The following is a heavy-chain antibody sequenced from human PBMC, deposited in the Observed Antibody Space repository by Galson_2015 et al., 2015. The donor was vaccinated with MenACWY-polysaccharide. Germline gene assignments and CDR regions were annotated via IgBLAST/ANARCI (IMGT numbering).Heavy chain of an antibody. CDR1: GFTSTTYA. V-gene: IGHV3-23*01. CDR2: ISGSGGST. J-gene: IGHJ4*02. D-gene: IGHD6-19*01. CDR3: AMDKGWSNFDY. Sequence: SLRLSCAGSGFTSTTYAMSWVRQAPGKGLEWVSAISGSGGSTYYADSVKGRFTISRDNSKNTLYLQMNSLRAEDTAVYYCAMDKGWSNFDYWGQGTLVSVSS.